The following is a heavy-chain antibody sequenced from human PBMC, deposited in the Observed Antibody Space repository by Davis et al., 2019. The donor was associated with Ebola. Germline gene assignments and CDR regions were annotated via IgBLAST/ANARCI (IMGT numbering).Heavy chain of an antibody. J-gene: IGHJ4*02. CDR2: IIPMFRSP. V-gene: IGHV1-69*13. CDR3: ARVQLGGWEFDY. Sequence: SVKVSCKASGGTFSSYAISWVRQAPGQGLEWMGGIIPMFRSPNYAQKFQDRVTLTADESTSTAYMELTNLRSDDTAVYYCARVQLGGWEFDYWGQGTLVPVSS. D-gene: IGHD1-26*01. CDR1: GGTFSSYA.